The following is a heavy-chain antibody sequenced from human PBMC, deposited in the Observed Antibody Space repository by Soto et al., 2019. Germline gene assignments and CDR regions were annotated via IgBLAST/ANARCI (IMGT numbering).Heavy chain of an antibody. CDR2: ISWNSGSI. CDR1: GFTFDDYA. CDR3: AKDIGLRYFDWLGAFDI. Sequence: GGSLRLSCAASGFTFDDYAMHWVRQAPGKGLEWVSGISWNSGSIGYADSVKGRFTISRDNAKNSLYLQMNSLRAEDTALYYCAKDIGLRYFDWLGAFDIWGQGTMVTVSS. D-gene: IGHD3-9*01. V-gene: IGHV3-9*01. J-gene: IGHJ3*02.